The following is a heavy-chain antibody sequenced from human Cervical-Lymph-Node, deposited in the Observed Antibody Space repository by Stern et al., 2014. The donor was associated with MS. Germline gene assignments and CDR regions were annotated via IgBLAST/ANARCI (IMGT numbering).Heavy chain of an antibody. CDR2: VYYSGST. CDR1: GGSISTSSYY. J-gene: IGHJ4*02. Sequence: QLQLQESGPGLVKAAETLSLTCTVSGGSISTSSYYWGWIRQPPGKGLEWVGPVYYSGSTYYNPSLKSRLPISIDTSKNQFSLKRSSVPAADTAVYYCARPLYNSGWSPFDSWGQGTLVTVSS. D-gene: IGHD6-19*01. V-gene: IGHV4-39*01. CDR3: ARPLYNSGWSPFDS.